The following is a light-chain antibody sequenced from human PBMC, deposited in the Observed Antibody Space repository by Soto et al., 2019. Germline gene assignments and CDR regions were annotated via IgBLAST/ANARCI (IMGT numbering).Light chain of an antibody. J-gene: IGKJ4*01. Sequence: EIVLTQSPGTLSLSPGERATLSCRASQRVTSSYLAWYQQKLGQAPRLLISGASSRATGIPDRFSGSGSGTDFTLTISRLESEDFAVYYCQQYGSSPVTFGGGTKVEIK. CDR3: QQYGSSPVT. CDR2: GAS. V-gene: IGKV3-20*01. CDR1: QRVTSSY.